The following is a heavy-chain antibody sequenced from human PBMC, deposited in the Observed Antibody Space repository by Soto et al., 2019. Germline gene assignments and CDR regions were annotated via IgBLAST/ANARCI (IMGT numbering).Heavy chain of an antibody. V-gene: IGHV3-30*03. J-gene: IGHJ6*02. CDR1: GFIFSTYG. CDR3: GGVGYYGSGRGFYYYYGMDV. Sequence: QVQLVESGGGVVQPGGSLRLSCAASGFIFSTYGMHWVRQAPGKGLEWVAVISYDENNKYSADSVKGRFTISRDNSKNTLYLQMHSLRAEDTAVYYCGGVGYYGSGRGFYYYYGMDVWGQGTTVTVSS. CDR2: ISYDENNK. D-gene: IGHD3-10*01.